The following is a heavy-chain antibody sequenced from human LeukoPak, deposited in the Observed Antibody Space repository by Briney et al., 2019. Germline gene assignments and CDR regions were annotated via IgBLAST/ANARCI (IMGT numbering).Heavy chain of an antibody. CDR2: NNHSGRA. CDR3: AREPRWLSPDCTSASCYEDYFDP. CDR1: GYSISSAYQ. V-gene: IGHV4-38-2*02. D-gene: IGHD2-2*01. Sequence: SETLSLTCSVSGYSISSAYQCACCRQPPGRGLQGCGSNNHSGRAHYNPSLQRRVTISVETCKILFSLNMYYVTAADTAVYLCAREPRWLSPDCTSASCYEDYFDPWGQGTLVTVSS. J-gene: IGHJ5*02.